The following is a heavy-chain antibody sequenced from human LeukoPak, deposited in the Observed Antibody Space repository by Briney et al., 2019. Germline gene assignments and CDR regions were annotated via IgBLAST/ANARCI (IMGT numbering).Heavy chain of an antibody. CDR2: ISDSGDRA. V-gene: IGHV3-23*01. CDR1: GFTFSSYA. Sequence: GGSLRLSCAASGFTFSSYAMIWVRQAPGKGLEWVSGISDSGDRAHYADSVKGRFTISRDNSKNTLHRQRNRLSAEDTVVYFCAKQTTGYSGSGVDYWGQGTLVTVSS. J-gene: IGHJ4*02. D-gene: IGHD3-10*01. CDR3: AKQTTGYSGSGVDY.